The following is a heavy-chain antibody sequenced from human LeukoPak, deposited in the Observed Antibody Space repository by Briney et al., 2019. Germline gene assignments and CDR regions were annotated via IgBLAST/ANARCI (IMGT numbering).Heavy chain of an antibody. CDR2: ISTSGST. Sequence: SETLSLTCTVSGGSISSYYWSWIRQPAGKGLEWIGRISTSGSTNYNPSLKSRVTMSVDTSKNQFSLKLSSVTAADPAVYYCARVYSGNHNSGYWYFDLWGRGTLVTVSS. D-gene: IGHD1-26*01. V-gene: IGHV4-4*07. J-gene: IGHJ2*01. CDR1: GGSISSYY. CDR3: ARVYSGNHNSGYWYFDL.